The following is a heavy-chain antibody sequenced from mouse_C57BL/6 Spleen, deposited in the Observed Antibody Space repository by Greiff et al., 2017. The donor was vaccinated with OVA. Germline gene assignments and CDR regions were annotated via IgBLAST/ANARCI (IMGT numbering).Heavy chain of an antibody. CDR3: VGGDGYHYFDY. CDR2: IRSKSSNYAT. V-gene: IGHV10-3*01. CDR1: GFTFNTYA. J-gene: IGHJ2*01. D-gene: IGHD2-3*01. Sequence: EVQLQESGGGLVQPKGSLKLSCAASGFTFNTYAMHWVRQAPGKGLEWVARIRSKSSNYATYYADSVKDRITISRDDSQCMLYLQMNNLKTEDTAMYYCVGGDGYHYFDYWGQGTTLTVSS.